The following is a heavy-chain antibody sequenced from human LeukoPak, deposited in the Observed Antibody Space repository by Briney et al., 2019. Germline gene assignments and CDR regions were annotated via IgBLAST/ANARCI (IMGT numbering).Heavy chain of an antibody. CDR3: ASALGYCSSTSCYTLDY. V-gene: IGHV1-2*02. J-gene: IGHJ4*02. Sequence: ASVKVSCKASGYTFTGYYMHWVRQAPGQGLEWMGWINPNSGATNYAQKFQGRVTMTRDTSISTAYMELSRLRSDDTAVYYCASALGYCSSTSCYTLDYWGQGTLVTVSS. CDR1: GYTFTGYY. CDR2: INPNSGAT. D-gene: IGHD2-2*02.